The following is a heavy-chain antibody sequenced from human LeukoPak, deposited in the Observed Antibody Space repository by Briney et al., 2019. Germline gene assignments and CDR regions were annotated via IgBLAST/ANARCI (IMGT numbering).Heavy chain of an antibody. J-gene: IGHJ4*02. CDR1: GGSISSSSYY. CDR2: IYYSGST. Sequence: PSETLSLTCTVSGGSISSSSYYWGWIRQPPGKGLEWTGSIYYSGSTYYNPSLKCRVTISVDTSKNQFSLKLSSVTAADTAVYYCARVDYEVDYWGQGTLVTVSS. V-gene: IGHV4-39*01. D-gene: IGHD4-17*01. CDR3: ARVDYEVDY.